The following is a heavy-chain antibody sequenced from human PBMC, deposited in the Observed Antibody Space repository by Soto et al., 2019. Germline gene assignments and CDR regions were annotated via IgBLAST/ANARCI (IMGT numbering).Heavy chain of an antibody. CDR1: GFTFSDYD. V-gene: IGHV3-11*01. J-gene: IGHJ4*02. CDR2: ISSSGNSI. D-gene: IGHD6-13*01. Sequence: PGGSLRLCCAASGFTFSDYDMTWIRQAPGKGLEWVSYISSSGNSIYYADSVRGRFTVSRDNAKNSLFLQMNSLRAEDTAVYYCARRAAAGRSFDYWGLGTLVTVSS. CDR3: ARRAAAGRSFDY.